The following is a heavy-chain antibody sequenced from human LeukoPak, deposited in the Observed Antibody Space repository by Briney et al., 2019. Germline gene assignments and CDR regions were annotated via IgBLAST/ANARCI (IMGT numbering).Heavy chain of an antibody. CDR2: TSSSSSYT. CDR3: ARDLGYSSSWLDY. Sequence: GGSLRLSCAASGFTFSDYYMSWIRQAPGKGLEWVSYTSSSSSYTNYADSVKGRFTISRDNAKNSLYLQMNSLRAEDTAVYYCARDLGYSSSWLDYWGQGTLVTVSS. CDR1: GFTFSDYY. D-gene: IGHD6-13*01. V-gene: IGHV3-11*06. J-gene: IGHJ4*02.